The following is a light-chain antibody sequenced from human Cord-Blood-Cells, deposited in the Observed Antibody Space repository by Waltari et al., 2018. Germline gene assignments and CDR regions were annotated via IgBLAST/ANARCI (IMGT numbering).Light chain of an antibody. V-gene: IGLV2-11*01. CDR1: SSDVGGYNY. CDR3: CSYAGSYTWV. J-gene: IGLJ3*02. Sequence: QSALTQPLSVSGSPGQTITISCTGTSSDVGGYNYVSWYQQHPGKAPKLMIYDVRKRPSGVPDRFSGSKSGNTASLTISGLQAEDEADYYCCSYAGSYTWVFGGGTKLTVL. CDR2: DVR.